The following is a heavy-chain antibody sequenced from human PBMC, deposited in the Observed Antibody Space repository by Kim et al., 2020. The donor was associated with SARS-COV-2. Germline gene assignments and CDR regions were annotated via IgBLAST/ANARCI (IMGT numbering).Heavy chain of an antibody. CDR3: ARIVVPAAFWGISY. J-gene: IGHJ4*02. D-gene: IGHD2-2*01. CDR1: GFTFSSYA. Sequence: GGSLRLSCAASGFTFSSYAMHWVRQAPGKGLEWVAVISYDGSNKYYADSVKGRFTISRDNSKNTLYLQMNSLRAEDTAVYYCARIVVPAAFWGISYWGQG. V-gene: IGHV3-30*04. CDR2: ISYDGSNK.